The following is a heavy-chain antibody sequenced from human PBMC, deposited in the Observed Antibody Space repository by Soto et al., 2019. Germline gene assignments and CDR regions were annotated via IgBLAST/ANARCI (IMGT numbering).Heavy chain of an antibody. CDR2: IYYSGSI. CDR3: ARDLRFRGFYGMDV. CDR1: GGSISSGGYY. J-gene: IGHJ6*02. D-gene: IGHD3-10*01. Sequence: QVQLQESGPGLVKPSQTLSLTCTVSGGSISSGGYYWSWIRQHPGKGLEWIGYIYYSGSIYYNPSLKSRVTISVDTSKTPCSRKLSSVTAADTAVYYCARDLRFRGFYGMDVWGQGTTVTVSS. V-gene: IGHV4-31*03.